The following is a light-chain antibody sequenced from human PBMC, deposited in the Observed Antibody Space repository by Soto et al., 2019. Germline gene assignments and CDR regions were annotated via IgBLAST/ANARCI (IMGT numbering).Light chain of an antibody. V-gene: IGKV1-5*01. CDR1: QSISTR. Sequence: DIQMTHSQSTLSASICDRVTLTSRASQSISTRVAWYQQKPGKAPKLLIYDASSLESGVPSRFSGSGSGTDFTLTISSLQPEDFATYYCQQLNSYPRTFGQGTKVDIK. CDR3: QQLNSYPRT. J-gene: IGKJ1*01. CDR2: DAS.